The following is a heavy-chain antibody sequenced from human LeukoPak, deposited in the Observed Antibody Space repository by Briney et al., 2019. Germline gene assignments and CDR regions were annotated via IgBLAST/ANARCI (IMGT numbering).Heavy chain of an antibody. CDR1: GYNFTIYG. J-gene: IGHJ6*03. CDR3: ARCSSYCSSASCLAYFYYYYMDV. CDR2: ISGHNGNT. D-gene: IGHD2-2*01. Sequence: GASVKVSCKASGYNFTIYGISWVRQAPGQGLEWMGWISGHNGNTNIAQNLQGRVTMTTDTSTSTAYMELRSLRSDDTAVYYCARCSSYCSSASCLAYFYYYYMDVWGKGTTVTVSS. V-gene: IGHV1-18*01.